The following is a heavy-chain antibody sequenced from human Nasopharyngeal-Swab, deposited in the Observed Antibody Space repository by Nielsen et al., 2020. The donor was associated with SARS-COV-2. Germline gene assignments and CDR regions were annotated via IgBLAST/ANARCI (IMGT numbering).Heavy chain of an antibody. CDR2: ISAYNGNT. D-gene: IGHD3-10*01. CDR3: ARGAYYGSGSYFHYYYGMDV. Sequence: WVRQAPGQGLEWMGWISAYNGNTNYAQKFQGRVTMTRGTSTSTVYMELSSLRSEDTAVYYCARGAYYGSGSYFHYYYGMDVWGQGTTVTVSS. J-gene: IGHJ6*02. V-gene: IGHV1-18*01.